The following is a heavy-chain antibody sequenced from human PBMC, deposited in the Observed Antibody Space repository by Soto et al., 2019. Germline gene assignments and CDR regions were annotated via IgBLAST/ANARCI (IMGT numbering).Heavy chain of an antibody. D-gene: IGHD3-22*01. CDR2: INAGNGNT. CDR3: ARASAIVAVIYP. J-gene: IGHJ5*02. CDR1: GYTFTSYA. Sequence: ASVKVSCKASGYTFTSYAMHWVRQAPGQRLEWMGWINAGNGNTKYSQKFQGRVTITRDTSASTAYMELSSLRSEDTAVYYCARASAIVAVIYPWGQRTLVTVSS. V-gene: IGHV1-3*01.